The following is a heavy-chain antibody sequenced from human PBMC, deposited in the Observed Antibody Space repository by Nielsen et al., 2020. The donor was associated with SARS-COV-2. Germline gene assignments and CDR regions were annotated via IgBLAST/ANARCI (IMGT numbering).Heavy chain of an antibody. CDR3: ARQLWFGEPNNWFDP. Sequence: ASVKVSCKASGYTFTSYAMNWVRQAPGQGLEWMGWINTNTGNPTYAQGFTGRFVFSLDTSVSTAYLQISSLKAEDTAVYYCARQLWFGEPNNWFDPWGQGTLVTVSS. CDR1: GYTFTSYA. J-gene: IGHJ5*02. D-gene: IGHD3-10*01. V-gene: IGHV7-4-1*02. CDR2: INTNTGNP.